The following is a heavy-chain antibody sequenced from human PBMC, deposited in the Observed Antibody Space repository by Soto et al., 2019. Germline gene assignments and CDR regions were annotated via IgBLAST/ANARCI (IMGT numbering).Heavy chain of an antibody. J-gene: IGHJ5*02. V-gene: IGHV3-11*03. CDR3: ASSAPVYSSSWDNCFDP. D-gene: IGHD6-13*01. Sequence: GGSLRLSCAASGFTFSDYYMSWIRQAPGKGLEWVSYISSSSSYTNYADSVKGRFTISRDNAKNSLYLQMNSLRAEDTAVYYCASSAPVYSSSWDNCFDPWGQGPLVTVSS. CDR1: GFTFSDYY. CDR2: ISSSSSYT.